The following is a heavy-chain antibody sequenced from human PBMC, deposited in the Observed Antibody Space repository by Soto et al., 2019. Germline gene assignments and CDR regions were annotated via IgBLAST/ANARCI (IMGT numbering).Heavy chain of an antibody. V-gene: IGHV1-2*04. CDR3: ARGGDIVVVPAAPWYYYYYMDV. Sequence: QVQLVQSGAEVKKPGASVKVSCKASGYTFTGYYMHWVRQAPGQGLEWMGWINPNSGGTNYAQKFQGWVPMTRDTSISTAYMELSRLRSDDTAVYYCARGGDIVVVPAAPWYYYYYMDVWGKGTTVTVSS. CDR2: INPNSGGT. CDR1: GYTFTGYY. J-gene: IGHJ6*03. D-gene: IGHD2-2*01.